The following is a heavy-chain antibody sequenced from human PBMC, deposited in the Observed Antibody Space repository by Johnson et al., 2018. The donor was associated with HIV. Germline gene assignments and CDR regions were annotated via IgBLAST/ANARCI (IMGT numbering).Heavy chain of an antibody. CDR1: GFTFCHYA. Sequence: VQLVESGGGVVQPGRSLRISCAASGFTFCHYAMHWVRQVPGKGLEWVAIISFDGRNEYYEDSVKGRFTISRDNSKNTLHLQMNSLRAEDTAGYYCAKDGATRAFDIWGQGTMVTVSS. D-gene: IGHD1-26*01. CDR3: AKDGATRAFDI. CDR2: ISFDGRNE. V-gene: IGHV3-30-3*02. J-gene: IGHJ3*02.